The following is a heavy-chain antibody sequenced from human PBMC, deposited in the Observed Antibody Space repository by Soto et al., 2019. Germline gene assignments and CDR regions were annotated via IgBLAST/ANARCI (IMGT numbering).Heavy chain of an antibody. CDR2: INAGNGNT. J-gene: IGHJ3*02. V-gene: IGHV1-3*01. CDR1: GYTFTSYA. CDR3: AREVAADGTFREDVFDI. D-gene: IGHD6-13*01. Sequence: ASVKVSCKASGYTFTSYAMHWVRQAPGQRLEWMGWINAGNGNTKYSQKFQGRVTITSDKSASTAYMELSSLKHDDTAVYYCAREVAADGTFREDVFDIWGQGTMVTVSS.